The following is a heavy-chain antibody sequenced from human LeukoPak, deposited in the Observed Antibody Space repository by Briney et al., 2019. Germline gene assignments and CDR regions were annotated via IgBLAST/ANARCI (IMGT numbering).Heavy chain of an antibody. CDR3: AREAYYYDSSGQNTLGY. V-gene: IGHV4-59*12. CDR2: IYYSGST. Sequence: SETLSLTCTVSGGSISSYYWNWIRQPPGKGLEWIGYIYYSGSTNYNPSLKSRVTMSVDTAKNQFSLKLSSVTAADTAVYYCAREAYYYDSSGQNTLGYWGQGTLVTVSS. J-gene: IGHJ4*02. CDR1: GGSISSYY. D-gene: IGHD3-22*01.